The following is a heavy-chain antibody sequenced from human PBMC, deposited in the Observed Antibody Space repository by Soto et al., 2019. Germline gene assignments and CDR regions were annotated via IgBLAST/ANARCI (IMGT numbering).Heavy chain of an antibody. CDR2: ISYDGSNK. CDR3: ARDPPVVVVVAATPEYYYYGMDV. J-gene: IGHJ6*02. V-gene: IGHV3-30-3*01. Sequence: GGSLRLSCAASGFTFSSYAMHWVRQAPGKGLEWVAVISYDGSNKYYADSVKGRFTISRDNSKNTLYLQMNSLRAEDTAVYYCARDPPVVVVVAATPEYYYYGMDVWGQGTTVTVSS. CDR1: GFTFSSYA. D-gene: IGHD2-15*01.